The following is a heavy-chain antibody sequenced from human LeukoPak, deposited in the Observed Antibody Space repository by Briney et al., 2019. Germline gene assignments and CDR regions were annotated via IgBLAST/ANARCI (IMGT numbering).Heavy chain of an antibody. D-gene: IGHD4/OR15-4a*01. V-gene: IGHV3-33*06. Sequence: GGSLRLSCAASGFTFISYGMHWVRQAPGKGLEWVAVIWYDGSNKYYADSVKGRFTISRDNSKNTLYLQMNSLRAEDTAVYYCAKDEGAARAGLSGYWGQGTLVTVSS. CDR1: GFTFISYG. CDR2: IWYDGSNK. CDR3: AKDEGAARAGLSGY. J-gene: IGHJ4*02.